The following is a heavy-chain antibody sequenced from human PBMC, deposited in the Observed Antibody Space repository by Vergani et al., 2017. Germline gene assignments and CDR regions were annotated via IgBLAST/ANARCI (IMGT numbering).Heavy chain of an antibody. CDR3: ARDCTSGGCPDNYGMDV. CDR1: GFTFSDFS. Sequence: EVQLVESGGGLVKPGGSLRLSCAASGFTFSDFSMSWVRQATGKGLEWVAFIGSSGPYINYADSVKGRFIISRDNTNNSLFLQLRSLRAEDAAVYYCARDCTSGGCPDNYGMDVWGQGATVTVSS. D-gene: IGHD2-8*01. CDR2: IGSSGPYI. J-gene: IGHJ6*02. V-gene: IGHV3-21*06.